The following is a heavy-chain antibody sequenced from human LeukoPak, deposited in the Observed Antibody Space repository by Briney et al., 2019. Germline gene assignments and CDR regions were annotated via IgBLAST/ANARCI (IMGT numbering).Heavy chain of an antibody. CDR1: GGTFSSYA. Sequence: ASVKVSCKASGGTFSSYAISWVRQAPGQGLEWMGGITPIFGTANYAQKFQGRVTITTDESTSTAYMELSSLRSEDTAVYYCARVPYYDSSGYPGYFDLWGRGTLVTVSS. J-gene: IGHJ2*01. CDR3: ARVPYYDSSGYPGYFDL. D-gene: IGHD3-22*01. V-gene: IGHV1-69*05. CDR2: ITPIFGTA.